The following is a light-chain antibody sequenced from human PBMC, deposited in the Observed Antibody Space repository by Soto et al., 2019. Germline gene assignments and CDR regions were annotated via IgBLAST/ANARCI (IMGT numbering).Light chain of an antibody. CDR3: SSYTVINTAV. CDR2: EVD. V-gene: IGLV2-14*01. Sequence: QSAPTQPASVSGSPGQSVSISCTGSTSDVGAYNYVAWYQHKPGKAPRLLIYEVDHRPSGISPRFSGSKSGNTASLTISGLQTDDEADYYCSSYTVINTAVFGGGTQLTVL. CDR1: TSDVGAYNY. J-gene: IGLJ3*02.